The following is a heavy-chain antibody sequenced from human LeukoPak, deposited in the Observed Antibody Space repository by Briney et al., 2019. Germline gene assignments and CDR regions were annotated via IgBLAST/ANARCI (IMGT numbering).Heavy chain of an antibody. CDR1: GYTFTGYY. CDR2: INPNSGGT. CDR3: AGGYNWNDGWYDAFDI. Sequence: ASVKVSCKASGYTFTGYYMHWVRQAPGQGLEWMGWINPNSGGTNYAQKFQGRVTMTRDTSISTAYMELSRLRSDDSAVYYCAGGYNWNDGWYDAFDIWGQGTMVTVSS. D-gene: IGHD1-1*01. J-gene: IGHJ3*02. V-gene: IGHV1-2*02.